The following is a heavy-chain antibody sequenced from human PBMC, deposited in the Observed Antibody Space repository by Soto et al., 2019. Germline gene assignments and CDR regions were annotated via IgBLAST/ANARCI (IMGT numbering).Heavy chain of an antibody. D-gene: IGHD3-16*02. J-gene: IGHJ5*02. CDR3: ACSVTFGGVIALLQFDP. CDR1: GGAISSGGYY. V-gene: IGHV4-31*03. Sequence: SGTVCLTGTVSGGAISSGGYYWSWIRQHPGKGLEWIGYIYYSWSTYYNPSLKSRVTISVDTSKNQFSLKLSSVTAADTAVYYCACSVTFGGVIALLQFDPWGQGTLVTVSS. CDR2: IYYSWST.